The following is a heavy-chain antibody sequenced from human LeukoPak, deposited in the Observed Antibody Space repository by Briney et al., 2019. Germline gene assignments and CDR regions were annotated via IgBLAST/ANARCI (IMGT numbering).Heavy chain of an antibody. V-gene: IGHV4-38-2*02. Sequence: SETLSLTCAVSGYSISSGYYWGWIRQPPGKGLEWIGSIYHSGSTYYNPSLKSRATISVDTSKNQFSLKLSSVTAADTAVYYCVRDSITIFGVVIGFDYWGQGTLVTVSS. D-gene: IGHD3-3*01. J-gene: IGHJ4*02. CDR1: GYSISSGYY. CDR2: IYHSGST. CDR3: VRDSITIFGVVIGFDY.